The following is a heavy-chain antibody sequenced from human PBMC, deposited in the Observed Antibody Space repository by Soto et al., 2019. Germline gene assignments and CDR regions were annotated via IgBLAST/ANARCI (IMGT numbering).Heavy chain of an antibody. Sequence: PSETLSLTCTVSGGSISSYYWSWIRQPPGEGLEWIASIYYIGSTYYNPSLKGRVTISVDTSNHQFSLNMNSVTASDTAVYYCAGRNNLASVSLKFRELSNHKWIDAWGPGTLVTDPS. CDR3: AGRNNLASVSLKFRELSNHKWIDA. CDR2: IYYIGST. V-gene: IGHV4-59*05. J-gene: IGHJ5*02. CDR1: GGSISSYY. D-gene: IGHD3-10*01.